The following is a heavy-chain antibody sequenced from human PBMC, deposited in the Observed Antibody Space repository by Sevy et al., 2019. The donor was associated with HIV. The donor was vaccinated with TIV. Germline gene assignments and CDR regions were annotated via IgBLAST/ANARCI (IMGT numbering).Heavy chain of an antibody. CDR3: ARDPGSSWSSFDY. D-gene: IGHD6-13*01. J-gene: IGHJ4*02. Sequence: GGSLRLSCAASGFIFGSYAMNWVRRAPGKGLEWVAVLSYDGSHKHYADSVKGRFTISRDSSKNTLYLQMHSLRTDDTAVYYSARDPGSSWSSFDYWGQGTLVTVSS. CDR2: LSYDGSHK. V-gene: IGHV3-30-3*01. CDR1: GFIFGSYA.